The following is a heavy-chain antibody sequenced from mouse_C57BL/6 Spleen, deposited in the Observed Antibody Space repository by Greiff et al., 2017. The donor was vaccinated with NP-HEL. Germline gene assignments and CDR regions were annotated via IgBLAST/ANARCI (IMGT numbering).Heavy chain of an antibody. J-gene: IGHJ2*01. CDR2: IDPSDSYT. Sequence: QVQLKQPGAELVMPGASVKLSCKASGYTFTSYWMHWVKQRPGQGLEWIGEIDPSDSYTNYNQKFKGKSTLTVDKSSSTAYMQLSSLTSEDSAVYYCARGIGSMDYWGQGTTLTVSS. CDR1: GYTFTSYW. D-gene: IGHD1-1*01. CDR3: ARGIGSMDY. V-gene: IGHV1-69*01.